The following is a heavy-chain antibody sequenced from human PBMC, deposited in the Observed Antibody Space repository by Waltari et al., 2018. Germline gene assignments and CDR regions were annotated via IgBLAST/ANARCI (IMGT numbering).Heavy chain of an antibody. J-gene: IGHJ5*02. CDR2: IYYSGGP. D-gene: IGHD6-13*01. Sequence: QLQLQESGPGLVKPSETLSLTCTVSGGSISSSSYYWGWIRQPPGKGLEWIGSIYYSGGPNSSRTLPGRITRSLDTSKNRFSLKLSSVTAADTAGYYCATSTTGGIAAAGTPCWFDPWGQGTLVTVSS. CDR3: ATSTTGGIAAAGTPCWFDP. V-gene: IGHV4-39*01. CDR1: GGSISSSSYY.